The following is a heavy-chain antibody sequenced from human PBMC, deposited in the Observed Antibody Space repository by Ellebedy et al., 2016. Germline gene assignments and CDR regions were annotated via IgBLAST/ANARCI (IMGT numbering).Heavy chain of an antibody. V-gene: IGHV3-21*04. CDR3: AKDSRGGFFDGMDV. J-gene: IGHJ6*02. Sequence: GGSLRLSXAASGFIFSGYRMNWVRQAPGKGLEWVSSISDNSNYIFYIDSVRGRFTISRDSAQKSLYLQMNSLRVEDTALYYCAKDSRGGFFDGMDVWGQGTTVTVSS. CDR1: GFIFSGYR. D-gene: IGHD3-10*01. CDR2: ISDNSNYI.